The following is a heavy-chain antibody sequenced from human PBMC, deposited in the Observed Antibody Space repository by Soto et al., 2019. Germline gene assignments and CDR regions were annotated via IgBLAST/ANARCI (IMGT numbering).Heavy chain of an antibody. J-gene: IGHJ5*01. V-gene: IGHV1-3*01. Sequence: ASVKVSCKASGGTLSSYAISWVRQAPGQRLEWMGWINAGNGKTKYSQNFQGRVTITRDTSNNQFSLQLNSVTPDDTAVYYCVRLIGNSWLDSWGQGTLVTVSS. CDR1: GGTLSSYA. CDR2: INAGNGKT. D-gene: IGHD2-8*01. CDR3: VRLIGNSWLDS.